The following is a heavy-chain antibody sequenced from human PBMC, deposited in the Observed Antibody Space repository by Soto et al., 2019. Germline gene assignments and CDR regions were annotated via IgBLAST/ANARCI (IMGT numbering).Heavy chain of an antibody. CDR3: AKDRDSSGWYLDWFDP. D-gene: IGHD6-19*01. Sequence: QVQLVESGGGVVQSGRSLRLSCAASGFTFSSYGMHWVRQAPGKGLEWVAVISYDGSNKYYADSVKGRFTISRDNSKNTLYLQMNSLRAEDTAVYYCAKDRDSSGWYLDWFDPWGQGTLVTVSS. J-gene: IGHJ5*02. CDR1: GFTFSSYG. V-gene: IGHV3-30*18. CDR2: ISYDGSNK.